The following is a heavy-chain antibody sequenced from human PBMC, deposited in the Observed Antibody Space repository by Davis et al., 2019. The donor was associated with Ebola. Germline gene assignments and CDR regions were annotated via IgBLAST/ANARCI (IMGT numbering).Heavy chain of an antibody. CDR3: ARGQFWFGAYFDY. CDR2: IYYSGST. Sequence: MPSETLSLTCTVSGGSISTYYWSWIRQPPGKGLEWIGYIYYSGSTHYNPSLKSRVTISVDTSKNQFSLKLSSVTAADTAVYYCARGQFWFGAYFDYWGQGTLVTVSS. J-gene: IGHJ4*02. CDR1: GGSISTYY. V-gene: IGHV4-59*12. D-gene: IGHD3-10*01.